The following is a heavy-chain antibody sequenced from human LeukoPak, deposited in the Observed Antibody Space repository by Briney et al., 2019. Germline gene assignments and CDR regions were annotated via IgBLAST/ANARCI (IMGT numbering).Heavy chain of an antibody. CDR3: ARDIRPRFGSYSAFDI. J-gene: IGHJ3*02. V-gene: IGHV1-2*02. Sequence: ASVKVSCKASGYTFTGYYMHWVRQAPGQGLEWMGWINPNSGGTNYAQKFQGRVTMTRDTSTSTVYMELSSLRSEDTAVYYCARDIRPRFGSYSAFDIWGQGTMVTVSS. D-gene: IGHD1-26*01. CDR2: INPNSGGT. CDR1: GYTFTGYY.